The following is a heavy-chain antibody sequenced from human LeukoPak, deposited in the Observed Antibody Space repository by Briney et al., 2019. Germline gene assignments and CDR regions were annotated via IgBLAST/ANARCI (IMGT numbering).Heavy chain of an antibody. CDR1: GFTFSTFS. D-gene: IGHD3-9*01. CDR3: VRGILTGYYTDH. V-gene: IGHV3-21*04. Sequence: RPGGSLRLSCAASGFTFSTFSMNWVRQAPGKGLEWVSSISSSGIYIYYADSVKGRFTISRDDAKSSLYLQMNSLRAEDTAVYYCVRGILTGYYTDHWGQGTLVTVSS. J-gene: IGHJ5*02. CDR2: ISSSGIYI.